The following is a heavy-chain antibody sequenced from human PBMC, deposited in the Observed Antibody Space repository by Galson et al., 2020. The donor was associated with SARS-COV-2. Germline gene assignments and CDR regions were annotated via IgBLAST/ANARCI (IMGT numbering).Heavy chain of an antibody. CDR1: GGSFSGYY. D-gene: IGHD3-10*01. Sequence: SQTLSLTCAVYGGSFSGYYWTWIRQPPGKGLEWIGEINHDGEDNYHWSLESRVTVSVDTSKNQFSLRLISVTAADTAVYYCARGSYYSGSGRQNLDYWGQGTLVTVSS. V-gene: IGHV4-34*01. CDR2: INHDGED. J-gene: IGHJ4*02. CDR3: ARGSYYSGSGRQNLDY.